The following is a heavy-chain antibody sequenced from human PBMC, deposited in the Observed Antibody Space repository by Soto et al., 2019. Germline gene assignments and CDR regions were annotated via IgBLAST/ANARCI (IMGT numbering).Heavy chain of an antibody. D-gene: IGHD6-25*01. CDR2: MLYSGLT. J-gene: IGHJ5*02. CDR3: ARHSARRFDP. V-gene: IGHV4-39*01. CDR1: GYSVSSSDYY. Sequence: PSETLSLTCSVSGYSVSSSDYYWAWIRQPPGKGLEWIGSMLYSGLTYYNPSLKSRVTISVDTSKNQFSLKLSSVTAADTAVYYCARHSARRFDPWGQGTLVTVSS.